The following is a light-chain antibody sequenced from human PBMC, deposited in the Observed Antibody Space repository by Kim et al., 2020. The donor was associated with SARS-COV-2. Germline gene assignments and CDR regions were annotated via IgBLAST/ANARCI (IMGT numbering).Light chain of an antibody. V-gene: IGLV3-21*01. CDR1: NIGSKS. CDR3: QVWESSSDHRV. Sequence: SYELTQPPSVSVAPGKTARITCGGNNIGSKSVHWYQQKPGQAPVLVIYYDSDRPSGIPERFSGSNSGNTATLTISRVEAGDEADYYCQVWESSSDHRVFGGGTKLTV. CDR2: YDS. J-gene: IGLJ3*02.